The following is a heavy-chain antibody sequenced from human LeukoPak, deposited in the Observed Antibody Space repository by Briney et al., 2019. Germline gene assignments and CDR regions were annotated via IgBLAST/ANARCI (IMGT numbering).Heavy chain of an antibody. CDR2: IIPIFGTA. CDR3: ASADGYNYYYYMDV. D-gene: IGHD5-24*01. V-gene: IGHV1-69*13. J-gene: IGHJ6*03. Sequence: AASVKVSCKASGYTFTSYYMHWVRQAPGQGLEWMGGIIPIFGTANYAQKFQGRVTITADESTSTAYMELSSLRSEDTAVYYCASADGYNYYYYMDVWGKGTTVTISS. CDR1: GYTFTSYY.